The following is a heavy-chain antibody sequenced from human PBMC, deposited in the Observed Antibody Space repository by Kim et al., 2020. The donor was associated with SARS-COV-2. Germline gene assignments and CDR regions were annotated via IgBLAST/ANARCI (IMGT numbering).Heavy chain of an antibody. J-gene: IGHJ3*01. CDR1: GFNFDEYA. CDR2: ISWNGGYP. CDR3: ARDPTGSPGAFDV. V-gene: IGHV3-20*01. Sequence: GSLRLSCAGSGFNFDEYAMSWVRQAPGKGLEWVSGISWNGGYPGYADSVKGRFTISRDNAKNSLYLHMNSLRGDDTALYHCARDPTGSPGAFDVWGQGT.